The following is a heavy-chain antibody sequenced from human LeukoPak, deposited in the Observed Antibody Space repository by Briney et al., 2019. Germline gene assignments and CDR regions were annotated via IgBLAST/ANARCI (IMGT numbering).Heavy chain of an antibody. CDR1: GGSISSYY. Sequence: SETLSLTCTVSGGSISSYYWGWIRQPPGKGLEWIGYIYYSGSTSYNPSLKSRVTISVDTSKSQFSLKLTSVTAADTAVYYCAKDGGYGSGSYYPDYWGQGTLVTVSS. CDR2: IYYSGST. D-gene: IGHD3-10*01. J-gene: IGHJ4*02. V-gene: IGHV4-59*01. CDR3: AKDGGYGSGSYYPDY.